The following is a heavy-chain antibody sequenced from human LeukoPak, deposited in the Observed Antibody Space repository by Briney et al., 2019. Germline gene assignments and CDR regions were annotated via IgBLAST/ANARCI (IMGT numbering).Heavy chain of an antibody. J-gene: IGHJ4*02. Sequence: PGGSLRLSCAASGFTFSSYWMSWVRQAPGKGLEWVANIKQDGSEKYYVDSVKGRFTVSRDNAKNSLYLQMNSLRVEDTAVYYCARSVGTWFGLYYDSSGYYFDYWGQGTLVTVSS. D-gene: IGHD3-22*01. CDR3: ARSVGTWFGLYYDSSGYYFDY. CDR2: IKQDGSEK. V-gene: IGHV3-7*01. CDR1: GFTFSSYW.